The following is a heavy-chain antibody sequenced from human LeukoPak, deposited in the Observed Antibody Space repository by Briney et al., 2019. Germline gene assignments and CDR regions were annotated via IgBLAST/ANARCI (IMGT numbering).Heavy chain of an antibody. CDR2: ISSSSSYI. CDR3: ARDNSTPDPLGDIPDAFDI. CDR1: GFTFSSYS. J-gene: IGHJ3*02. Sequence: GGSLRLSCAASGFTFSSYSMNWVRQAPGKGLEWVSSISSSSSYIYYADSVKGRFTISRDNAKNSLYLQMNSLRAEDTAVYYCARDNSTPDPLGDIPDAFDIWGQGTMVTVSS. D-gene: IGHD3-16*02. V-gene: IGHV3-21*01.